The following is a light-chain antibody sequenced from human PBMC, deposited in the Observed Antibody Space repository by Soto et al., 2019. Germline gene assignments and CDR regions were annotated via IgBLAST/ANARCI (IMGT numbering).Light chain of an antibody. CDR1: QHISSW. V-gene: IGKV1-12*01. CDR3: QQATSFPRLT. Sequence: DIQMTQSPSSVSASVGDRVTITCRASQHISSWLAWYQQKPGKAPKLLIYAASTLQSGVPSRFSGSGSGTEFTLTISSRQPEDFATYYCQQATSFPRLTFGGGTSVVIK. CDR2: AAS. J-gene: IGKJ4*01.